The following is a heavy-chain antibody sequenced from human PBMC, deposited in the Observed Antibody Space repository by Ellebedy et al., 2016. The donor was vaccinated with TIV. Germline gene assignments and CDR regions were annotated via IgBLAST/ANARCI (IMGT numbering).Heavy chain of an antibody. CDR1: GYTFTSYG. J-gene: IGHJ4*02. CDR2: TSAYNGNT. CDR3: ARVATTAGGGFDY. V-gene: IGHV1-18*04. D-gene: IGHD1-1*01. Sequence: AASVKVSCKASGYTFTSYGISWVRQAPGQRLEWMGWTSAYNGNTNYAQKLQVRVTMTTATSTSSAYMEMRSLRSDDTAMYYCARVATTAGGGFDYWGQGTLVTVSS.